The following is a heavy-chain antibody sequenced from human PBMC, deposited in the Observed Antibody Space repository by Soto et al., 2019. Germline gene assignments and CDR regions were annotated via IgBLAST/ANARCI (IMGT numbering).Heavy chain of an antibody. V-gene: IGHV4-59*01. J-gene: IGHJ5*02. Sequence: ASETLSLTCTVSGDSISTYYWSWIRQPPGMGLEWIGYIYYSGRTDYNPSLKSRVTISVDTSKNQFSLKLSSVTAADTAVYYCARAELSRFDPWGQGTLVTVS. CDR1: GDSISTYY. CDR3: ARAELSRFDP. CDR2: IYYSGRT. D-gene: IGHD2-15*01.